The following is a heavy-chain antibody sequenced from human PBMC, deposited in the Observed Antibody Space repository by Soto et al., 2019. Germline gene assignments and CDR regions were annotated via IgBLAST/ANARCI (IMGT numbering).Heavy chain of an antibody. J-gene: IGHJ3*02. CDR1: GFTFSSYA. CDR2: ISSNGGST. D-gene: IGHD1-26*01. CDR3: ARESGSYAFDI. Sequence: GGSLRLSCAASGFTFSSYAMHWVRQAPGKGLEYVSAISSNGGSTYYANSVKGRFTISRDNSKNTLYLQMGSLRAEYMAVYYCARESGSYAFDIWGQGTMVTVSS. V-gene: IGHV3-64*01.